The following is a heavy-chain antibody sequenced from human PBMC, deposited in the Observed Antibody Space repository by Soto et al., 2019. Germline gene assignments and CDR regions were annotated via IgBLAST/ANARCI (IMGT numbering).Heavy chain of an antibody. Sequence: ASVKVSCKASGYTFTRYGISWVRQAPGQGLEWMGWISGYNGDTNYAQKFQGRVSMTLDTSTGTAYMELRSLTSDDTAIYNCAKNGQPPYYYYGLDVWGQGTKVTISS. D-gene: IGHD2-8*01. CDR3: AKNGQPPYYYYGLDV. V-gene: IGHV1-18*01. J-gene: IGHJ6*02. CDR1: GYTFTRYG. CDR2: ISGYNGDT.